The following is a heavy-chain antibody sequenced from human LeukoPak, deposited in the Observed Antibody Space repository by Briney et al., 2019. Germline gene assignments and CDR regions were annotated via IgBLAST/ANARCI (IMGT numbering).Heavy chain of an antibody. D-gene: IGHD1-26*01. CDR1: GFTVSSNY. V-gene: IGHV3-53*05. CDR3: AREKGGSYLFDF. Sequence: GESLRLSCAASGFTVSSNYMSWVRQAPGKGLEWVSVIYSGGSTYYADSVKGRFTISRDNSKNTLYLQMNSLRAEDTAVYYCAREKGGSYLFDFWGQGTLVTVSS. CDR2: IYSGGST. J-gene: IGHJ4*02.